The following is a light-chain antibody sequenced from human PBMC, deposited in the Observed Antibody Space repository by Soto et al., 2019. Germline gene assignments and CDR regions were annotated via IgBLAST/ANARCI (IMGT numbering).Light chain of an antibody. Sequence: DIQMTQSPSTLSASVGDRVTITCRASQSISSWLAWYQQKPGKAPKLLIYDASSLERGVPSRFSGSGSGTEFTLTISSLQPDDFATYYCQQYNSYPLTFGGGTKVDIK. CDR2: DAS. J-gene: IGKJ4*01. V-gene: IGKV1-5*01. CDR3: QQYNSYPLT. CDR1: QSISSW.